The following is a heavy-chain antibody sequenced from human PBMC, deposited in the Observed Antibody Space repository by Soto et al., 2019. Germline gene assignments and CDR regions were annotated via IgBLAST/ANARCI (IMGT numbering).Heavy chain of an antibody. CDR2: IWYDGSNK. D-gene: IGHD2-21*02. V-gene: IGHV3-33*01. CDR1: GFTFSSYG. Sequence: QVQLVESGGGVVQPGRSLRLSCAASGFTFSSYGMHWVRQAPGKGLEWVAVIWYDGSNKYYADSVKGRFTISRDNSKNTLYLQMNSLSAEDTAVYYCARDGHPLMTAIGWYFDLWGRGPLVTVSS. J-gene: IGHJ2*01. CDR3: ARDGHPLMTAIGWYFDL.